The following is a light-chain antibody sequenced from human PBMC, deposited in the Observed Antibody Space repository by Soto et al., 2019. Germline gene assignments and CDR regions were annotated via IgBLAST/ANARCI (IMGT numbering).Light chain of an antibody. CDR2: KAS. J-gene: IGKJ2*01. CDR3: QQYNSYSPYT. CDR1: QSISSW. Sequence: DIQMTQSPSTLSASVGDRVTITCRASQSISSWLAWYQQKPGKAPKLLIYKASSLESGVPSRFSGCGSGTEFTLTISSLQPDDFATYYCQQYNSYSPYTFGQGTKLELK. V-gene: IGKV1-5*03.